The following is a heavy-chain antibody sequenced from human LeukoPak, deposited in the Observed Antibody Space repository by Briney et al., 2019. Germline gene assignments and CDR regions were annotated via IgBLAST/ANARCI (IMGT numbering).Heavy chain of an antibody. J-gene: IGHJ4*02. CDR2: ISWNSGSI. V-gene: IGHV3-9*03. Sequence: GGSLRLSCAASGFTFDDYAMHWVRQAPGKGLEWVSGISWNSGSIGYADSVKGRFTISRDNAKNSLYLQMNSLRAEGMALYYCAKGTMATITPSSFDYWGQGTLVTVSS. CDR3: AKGTMATITPSSFDY. CDR1: GFTFDDYA. D-gene: IGHD5-24*01.